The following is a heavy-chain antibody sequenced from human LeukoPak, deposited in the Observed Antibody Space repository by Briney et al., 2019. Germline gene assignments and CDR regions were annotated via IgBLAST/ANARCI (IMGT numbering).Heavy chain of an antibody. D-gene: IGHD4-11*01. CDR2: ISGSGGST. V-gene: IGHV3-23*01. CDR1: GFTLSSYA. CDR3: AKSLPTVTVYYYYGMDV. Sequence: AGGSLRLSCAASGFTLSSYAMSWVRQAPGKGLEWVSSISGSGGSTYYADSVKGRFTISRDNSKNTLYLQMNSLRAEDTAVYFCAKSLPTVTVYYYYGMDVWGQGTTVTVSS. J-gene: IGHJ6*02.